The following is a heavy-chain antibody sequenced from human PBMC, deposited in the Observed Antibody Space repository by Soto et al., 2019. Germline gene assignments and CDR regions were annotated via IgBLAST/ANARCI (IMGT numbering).Heavy chain of an antibody. CDR2: INSDGSST. V-gene: IGHV3-74*01. D-gene: IGHD6-19*01. Sequence: LRLSCAASGFTFSSYWMHWVRQAPGKGLVWVSRINSDGSSTSYADSVKGRFTISRDNAKNTLYLQMNSLRAADTAVYYCARALSSGWYHDAFDIWGQGTMVTVSS. CDR1: GFTFSSYW. J-gene: IGHJ3*02. CDR3: ARALSSGWYHDAFDI.